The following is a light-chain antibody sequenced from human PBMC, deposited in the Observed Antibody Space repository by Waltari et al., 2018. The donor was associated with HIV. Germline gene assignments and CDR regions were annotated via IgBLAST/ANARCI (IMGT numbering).Light chain of an antibody. J-gene: IGLJ2*01. CDR2: KNK. V-gene: IGLV1-47*01. CDR3: SAWDDSLSGRL. Sequence: QSALTQPPSASGSPGQTVTIPCSGSRSTLEPNYVYWYQQFPGTTPKVRIYKNKERPAGVPDRFSGSKSGTSASLAISGLRSEDEADYYCSAWDDSLSGRLFGGGTKLTVL. CDR1: RSTLEPNY.